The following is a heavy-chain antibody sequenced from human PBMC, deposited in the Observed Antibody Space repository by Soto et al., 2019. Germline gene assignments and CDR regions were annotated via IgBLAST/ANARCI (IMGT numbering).Heavy chain of an antibody. J-gene: IGHJ4*02. CDR1: GFSLTTNEVY. CDR2: IYGDDDK. CDR3: ARSTLTTDFEY. D-gene: IGHD4-17*01. Sequence: QITLKESGPTLVKPTQPLTLTCTFSGFSLTTNEVYVGWIRQPPGKALEWLALIYGDDDKRYSPSLKSRLTLTKDTSKSQVVLTMSNMDPVDTATYYCARSTLTTDFEYWGQGTLVTVSS. V-gene: IGHV2-5*02.